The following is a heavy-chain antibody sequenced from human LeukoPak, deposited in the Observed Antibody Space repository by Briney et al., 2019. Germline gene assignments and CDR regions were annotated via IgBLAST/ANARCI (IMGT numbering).Heavy chain of an antibody. CDR2: FDPEDGET. CDR1: GYTLTELS. D-gene: IGHD2-21*01. J-gene: IGHJ6*02. Sequence: ASVKVSCKVSGYTLTELSMHWVRRAPGKGLEWMGGFDPEDGETIYAQKFQGRVTMTEDTSTDTAYMELSSLRSEDTAVYYCATGVIKYYYYGMDVWGQGTTVTVSS. V-gene: IGHV1-24*01. CDR3: ATGVIKYYYYGMDV.